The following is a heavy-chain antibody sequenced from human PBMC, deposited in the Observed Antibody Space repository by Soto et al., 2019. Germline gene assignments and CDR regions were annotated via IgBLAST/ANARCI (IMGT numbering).Heavy chain of an antibody. V-gene: IGHV1-3*01. CDR1: GYTFTRYT. CDR3: ARGIATGQLDP. J-gene: IGHJ5*02. CDR2: INPDNGNT. D-gene: IGHD2-15*01. Sequence: GASVKVSCKAYGYTFTRYTMNCVRQAPGQRLEWMGWINPDNGNTKSSQKFQDRVIITRDTSASTAYMDLSSLRSEDTAVYYCARGIATGQLDPWGQGTLVTVSS.